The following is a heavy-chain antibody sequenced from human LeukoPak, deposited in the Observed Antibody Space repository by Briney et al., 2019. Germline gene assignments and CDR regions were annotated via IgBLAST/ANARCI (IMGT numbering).Heavy chain of an antibody. CDR3: ARERQDTIIHSGAFDI. Sequence: GGSLRLSCAASGFTFSNYFMHWVRQAPGKGLEWVADIANDGSHTFYVESVKGRFTISRDNSKNTLYLQMNSLRVEDAAVYFCARERQDTIIHSGAFDIWGQGTMVTVSS. CDR1: GFTFSNYF. J-gene: IGHJ3*02. CDR2: IANDGSHT. D-gene: IGHD3-10*01. V-gene: IGHV3-30-3*01.